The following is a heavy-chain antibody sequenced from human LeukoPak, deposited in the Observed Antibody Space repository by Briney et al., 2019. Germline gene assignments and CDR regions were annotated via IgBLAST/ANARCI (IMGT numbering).Heavy chain of an antibody. CDR2: ISAYNGNT. V-gene: IGHV1-18*01. D-gene: IGHD2-2*01. J-gene: IGHJ3*02. CDR1: GYTFTSYG. Sequence: GASVKVSCKASGYTFTSYGISWVRQAPGQGLEWMGWISAYNGNTNYAQKLQGRVTMTTDTSTSTAYVELRSLRSDDTAVYYCARVSLGYCSSTSCYGPRGAFDIWGQGTMVTVSS. CDR3: ARVSLGYCSSTSCYGPRGAFDI.